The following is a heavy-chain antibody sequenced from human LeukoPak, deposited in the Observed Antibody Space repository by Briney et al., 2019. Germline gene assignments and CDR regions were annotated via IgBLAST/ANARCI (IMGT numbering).Heavy chain of an antibody. CDR2: ISGSGGST. CDR1: GFTFSSYA. V-gene: IGHV3-23*01. J-gene: IGHJ4*02. Sequence: GGSLRLSCAASGFTFSSYAMSWVRQAPGKGLEWVSAISGSGGSTYYADSVKGRFTISRDNSKNTLYLQMNSLRAEDTAVYYCAKGGLLADSRGYFHLFDYWGQGTLVTVSS. D-gene: IGHD3-22*01. CDR3: AKGGLLADSRGYFHLFDY.